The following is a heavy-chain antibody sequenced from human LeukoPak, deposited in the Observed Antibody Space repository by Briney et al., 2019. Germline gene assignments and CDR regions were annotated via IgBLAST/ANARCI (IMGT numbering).Heavy chain of an antibody. V-gene: IGHV3-23*01. CDR1: GFTFRSHA. CDR2: IYVNGGTT. J-gene: IGHJ4*02. CDR3: AKDFRIGYSAHFDY. D-gene: IGHD2-21*01. Sequence: GGSLRLSCVGSGFTFRSHAMSWVRQAPEKGLEFVSGIYVNGGTTYYADSVKGRFSISRDNSKNTLYLQMDSLRGEDTAVYYCAKDFRIGYSAHFDYWGQGALVTVSS.